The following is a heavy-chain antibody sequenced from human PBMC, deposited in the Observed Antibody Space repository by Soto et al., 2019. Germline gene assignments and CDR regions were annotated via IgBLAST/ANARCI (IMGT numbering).Heavy chain of an antibody. CDR2: IRSKTDGGTT. CDR1: GMTFSNAW. Sequence: GGSLRLSFAASGMTFSNAWMSWVRQAPGKGLEWVGRIRSKTDGGTTDYAAPVKGRFTISRDDSKTTLYLQMDSLKTEDTAIYYCTTASRVITITPFDYWGQGTPVTVSS. V-gene: IGHV3-15*01. J-gene: IGHJ4*02. CDR3: TTASRVITITPFDY. D-gene: IGHD3-16*01.